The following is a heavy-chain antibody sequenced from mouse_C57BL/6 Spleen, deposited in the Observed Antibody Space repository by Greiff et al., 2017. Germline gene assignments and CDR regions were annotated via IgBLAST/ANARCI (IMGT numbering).Heavy chain of an antibody. Sequence: EVMLVESGGDLVKPGGSLKLSCAASGFTFSSYGMSWVRQTPDKRLEWVATISSGGSYTYYPDSVKGRFTISRDNAKNTLYLQMSSLKSEDTAMYYCARHRVDYFDYWGQGTTLTVSS. CDR3: ARHRVDYFDY. D-gene: IGHD1-1*02. CDR2: ISSGGSYT. V-gene: IGHV5-6*02. J-gene: IGHJ2*01. CDR1: GFTFSSYG.